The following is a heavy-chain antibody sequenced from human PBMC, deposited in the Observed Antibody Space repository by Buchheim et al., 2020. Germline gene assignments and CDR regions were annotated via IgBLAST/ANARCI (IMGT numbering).Heavy chain of an antibody. CDR3: ARATRAYSWFDP. CDR1: GFSLSTGGMC. D-gene: IGHD2-2*01. Sequence: QVTLRESGPALVKPTQTLTLTCTFSGFSLSTGGMCVSWIRQPPGKALEWLALIDWDGDEYYSKSLRTRLTISKDTSKNQVVLTMTNMDPADTATYYCARATRAYSWFDPWGQGTL. J-gene: IGHJ5*02. CDR2: IDWDGDE. V-gene: IGHV2-70*01.